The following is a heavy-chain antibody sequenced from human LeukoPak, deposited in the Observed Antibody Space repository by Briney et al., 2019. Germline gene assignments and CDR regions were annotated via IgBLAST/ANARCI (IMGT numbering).Heavy chain of an antibody. J-gene: IGHJ6*03. CDR3: ARYGQLVTSYYYYMDV. V-gene: IGHV3-20*04. CDR1: GFTFDDYG. D-gene: IGHD6-6*01. Sequence: GGSLRLSCAASGFTFDDYGMSWVRQAPGKGLEWVSGINWYGGSIGYADSVKGRFTISRDNAKNSLYLQMNSLRAEDTALYYCARYGQLVTSYYYYMDVWGKGTTVTVSS. CDR2: INWYGGSI.